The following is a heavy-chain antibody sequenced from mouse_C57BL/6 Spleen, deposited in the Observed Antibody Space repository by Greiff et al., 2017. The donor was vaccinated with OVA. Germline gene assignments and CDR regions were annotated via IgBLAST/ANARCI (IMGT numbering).Heavy chain of an antibody. V-gene: IGHV1-82*01. Sequence: VKLVESGPELVKPGASVKISCKASGYAFSSSWMNWVKQRPGKGLEWIGRIYPGDGDTNYNGKFKGKATLTADKSSSTAYMQLSSLTSEDSAVYFCARDYGSSHSDWYFDVWGTGTTVTVSS. CDR1: GYAFSSSW. J-gene: IGHJ1*03. D-gene: IGHD1-1*01. CDR3: ARDYGSSHSDWYFDV. CDR2: IYPGDGDT.